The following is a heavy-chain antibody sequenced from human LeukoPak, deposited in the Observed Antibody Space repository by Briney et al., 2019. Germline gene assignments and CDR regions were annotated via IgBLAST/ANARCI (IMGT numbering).Heavy chain of an antibody. J-gene: IGHJ6*02. CDR1: GYTFTDYY. V-gene: IGHV1-2*02. Sequence: ASVKVSCKASGYTFTDYYMHWVRQAPGQGLGWMGWINPNSGGTNYAQKFQGRVTMTRDTSISTAYMELSRLRSDDTAVYYCARSRGYCSGGSCYSYYYYGMDVWGQRTTVTVSS. CDR2: INPNSGGT. CDR3: ARSRGYCSGGSCYSYYYYGMDV. D-gene: IGHD2-15*01.